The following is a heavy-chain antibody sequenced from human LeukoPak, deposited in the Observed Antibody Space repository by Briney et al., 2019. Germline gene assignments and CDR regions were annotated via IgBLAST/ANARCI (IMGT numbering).Heavy chain of an antibody. CDR1: GGSISSYY. CDR3: ARQGGSYGYYYFDY. V-gene: IGHV4-59*08. Sequence: SEPLTLTCTVSGGSISSYYWSWSRQPPGKGLEWIGYIYYSGRTNYNPSLKSRVTISVDTSKNQFSTKRSAVSGADTALYYCARQGGSYGYYYFDYWGQGTLVTVSS. D-gene: IGHD5-18*01. CDR2: IYYSGRT. J-gene: IGHJ4*02.